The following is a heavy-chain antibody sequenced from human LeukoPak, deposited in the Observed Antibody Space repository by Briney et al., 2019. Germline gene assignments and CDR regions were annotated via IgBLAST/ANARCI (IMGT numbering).Heavy chain of an antibody. J-gene: IGHJ6*02. CDR2: ISGSGGST. V-gene: IGHV3-23*01. D-gene: IGHD5-18*01. Sequence: GGSLRLSCAASGFTFSSYGMHWVRQAPGKGLEWVSAISGSGGSTYYADSVKGRFTISRDNSKNTLYLQMNSLRAEDTAVYYCAKAPQDTYYYYYGMDVWGQGTTVTVSS. CDR1: GFTFSSYG. CDR3: AKAPQDTYYYYYGMDV.